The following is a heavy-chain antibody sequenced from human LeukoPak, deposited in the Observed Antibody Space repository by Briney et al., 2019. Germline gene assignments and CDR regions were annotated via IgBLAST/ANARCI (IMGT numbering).Heavy chain of an antibody. CDR2: INPNSGGT. Sequence: ASVKVSCKASGYTFTTYDINWVRQATGQGLEWMGWINPNSGGTNYAQKFQGRVTMTRDTSISTAYMELSRLRSDDTAVYYCARDGRVVPAAYYYYYYGMDVWGQGTTVTVSS. V-gene: IGHV1-2*02. CDR1: GYTFTTYD. J-gene: IGHJ6*02. D-gene: IGHD2-2*01. CDR3: ARDGRVVPAAYYYYYYGMDV.